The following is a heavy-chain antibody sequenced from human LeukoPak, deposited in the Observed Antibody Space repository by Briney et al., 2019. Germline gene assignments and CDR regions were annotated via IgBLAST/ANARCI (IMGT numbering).Heavy chain of an antibody. J-gene: IGHJ4*02. CDR1: GGSVSSSSYY. Sequence: SETLSLTCTVSGGSVSSSSYYWAWFRQPPGKGLEWIGEVNLQGSTNYNPSLMGRVAISVDVSENHISLQLTSVTAADTAVYYCAREGGPYRPLDYSGQGTLVTVSS. V-gene: IGHV4-39*07. CDR3: AREGGPYRPLDY. CDR2: VNLQGST.